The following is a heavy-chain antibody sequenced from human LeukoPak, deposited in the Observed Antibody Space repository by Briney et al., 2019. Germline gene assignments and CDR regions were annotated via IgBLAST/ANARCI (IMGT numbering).Heavy chain of an antibody. J-gene: IGHJ4*02. CDR3: AKDADYYDSSGSADFDY. D-gene: IGHD3-22*01. Sequence: GESLRLSCVASGLTIGSRYMNWVRQAPGKGLEWFSYISSSSSTIYYADSVKGRFTISRDNSKNTLYLQMNSLRAEDTAVYYCAKDADYYDSSGSADFDYWGQGTLVTVSS. V-gene: IGHV3-48*01. CDR2: ISSSSSTI. CDR1: GLTIGSRY.